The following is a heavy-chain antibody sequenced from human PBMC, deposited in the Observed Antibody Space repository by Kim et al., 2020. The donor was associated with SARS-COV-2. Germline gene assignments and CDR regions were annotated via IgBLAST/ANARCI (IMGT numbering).Heavy chain of an antibody. D-gene: IGHD6-13*01. J-gene: IGHJ6*02. Sequence: VKGRFTISRDNSKNTLYLQMSSLRAEDTAVYYCVKVSSSWYGDDYYGMDVWGQGTTVTVSS. V-gene: IGHV3-64D*09. CDR3: VKVSSSWYGDDYYGMDV.